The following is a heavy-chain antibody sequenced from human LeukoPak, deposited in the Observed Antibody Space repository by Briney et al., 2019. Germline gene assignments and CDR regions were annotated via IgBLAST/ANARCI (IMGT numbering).Heavy chain of an antibody. D-gene: IGHD5-12*01. CDR2: ISSSSSYI. Sequence: GGSLRLSCAGSGFTFSSYSMNWVRQAPGKGLEWVSSISSSSSYIYFADSVKGRFTISRDNAKNSLYLQMNSLRAEDTAVYYCARDRSGYDYLFDYWGQGTLVTVSS. V-gene: IGHV3-21*01. CDR1: GFTFSSYS. J-gene: IGHJ4*02. CDR3: ARDRSGYDYLFDY.